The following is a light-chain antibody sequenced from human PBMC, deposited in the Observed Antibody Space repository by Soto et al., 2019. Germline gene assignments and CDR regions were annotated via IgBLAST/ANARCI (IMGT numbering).Light chain of an antibody. J-gene: IGLJ1*01. CDR1: SSDGGGYNY. V-gene: IGLV2-14*01. Sequence: QSALTQPASVSGSPGQSITISCTGTSSDGGGYNYVPWYQQHPGKAPKLMIYEVSNRPSGVSNRFSGSKSGNTASLTISGLQAEDEADYYCSSYTSSSTLYYVFGTGTKVTVL. CDR2: EVS. CDR3: SSYTSSSTLYYV.